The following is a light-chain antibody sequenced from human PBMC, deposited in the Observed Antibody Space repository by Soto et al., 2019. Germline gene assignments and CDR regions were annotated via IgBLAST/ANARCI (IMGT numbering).Light chain of an antibody. J-gene: IGLJ3*02. CDR1: TSNIGRHY. CDR2: HNT. Sequence: QSVLTQSPSASGPPGQRVTISCFGSTSNIGRHYVYWYRQFPGAAPKLLIYHNTQRPSGVPDRFSGSKSGTSASLAITGLRSDDEADYVCAAWDDSLNGPVFGGGTKLTVL. CDR3: AAWDDSLNGPV. V-gene: IGLV1-47*02.